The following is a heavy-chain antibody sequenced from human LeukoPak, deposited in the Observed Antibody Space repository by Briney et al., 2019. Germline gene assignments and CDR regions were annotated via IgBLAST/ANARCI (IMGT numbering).Heavy chain of an antibody. CDR1: GVTFSNYA. Sequence: GGSLRLSCAASGVTFSNYAMAWVRQAPGKGLEWVSSIGGGGGDIPYADSVKGRFTISRDNSKNTLYLQMNSLRAEDTAVYYCAIKLPGSFPFDQWGQGTLVTVSS. J-gene: IGHJ4*02. D-gene: IGHD1-7*01. CDR2: IGGGGGDI. V-gene: IGHV3-23*01. CDR3: AIKLPGSFPFDQ.